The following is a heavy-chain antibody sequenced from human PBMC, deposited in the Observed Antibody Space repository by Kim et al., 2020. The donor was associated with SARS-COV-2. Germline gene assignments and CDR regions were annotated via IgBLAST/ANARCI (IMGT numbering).Heavy chain of an antibody. CDR1: GFTVSSNY. J-gene: IGHJ6*02. CDR3: ARDVSSIAEPPGYYYGMDV. D-gene: IGHD6-6*01. Sequence: GGSLRLSCAASGFTVSSNYMSWVRQAPGKGLEWVSVIYSGGSTYYADSVKGRFTISRDNSKNTLYLQMNSLRAEDTAVYYCARDVSSIAEPPGYYYGMDVWGQGTTVTVSS. CDR2: IYSGGST. V-gene: IGHV3-53*01.